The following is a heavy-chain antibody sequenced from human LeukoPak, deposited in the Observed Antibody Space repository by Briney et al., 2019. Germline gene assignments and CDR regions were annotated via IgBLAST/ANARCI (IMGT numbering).Heavy chain of an antibody. Sequence: SETLSLTCAVYGGSFSGYYWSWIRQPPGKGLEWIGEINHSGSTNYNPSLKSRVTISVDTSKNQFSLKLRSVTAADTAVYYCARGPPAKPGTGYYYGMDVWGQGTTVTVSS. V-gene: IGHV4-34*01. D-gene: IGHD2-2*01. J-gene: IGHJ6*02. CDR2: INHSGST. CDR3: ARGPPAKPGTGYYYGMDV. CDR1: GGSFSGYY.